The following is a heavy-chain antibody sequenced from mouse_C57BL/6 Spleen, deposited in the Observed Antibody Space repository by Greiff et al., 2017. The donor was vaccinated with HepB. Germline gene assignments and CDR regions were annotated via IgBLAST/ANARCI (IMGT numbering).Heavy chain of an antibody. CDR2: ISYDGSN. CDR1: GYSITSGYY. CDR3: ARGGGYYGYEYFDV. Sequence: EVKLMESGPGLVKPSQSLSLTCSVTGYSITSGYYWNWIRQFPGNKLEWMGYISYDGSNNYNPSLKNRISITRDTSKNQFFLKLNSVTTEDTATYYCARGGGYYGYEYFDVWGTGTTVTVSS. V-gene: IGHV3-6*01. J-gene: IGHJ1*03. D-gene: IGHD2-2*01.